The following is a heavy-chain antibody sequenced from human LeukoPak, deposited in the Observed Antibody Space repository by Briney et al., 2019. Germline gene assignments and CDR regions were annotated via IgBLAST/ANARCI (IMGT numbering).Heavy chain of an antibody. CDR1: GFTFSSYW. CDR3: ARTSCGGDCYPGPWYFDL. CDR2: IKQDGSEK. J-gene: IGHJ2*01. Sequence: SGGSLRLSCAASGFTFSSYWMSWVRQAPGKGLEWVANIKQDGSEKYYVDSVKGRFTISRDNAKNSLYLQMNSLRAEDTAVYYCARTSCGGDCYPGPWYFDLWGRGTLVTVSS. D-gene: IGHD2-21*02. V-gene: IGHV3-7*01.